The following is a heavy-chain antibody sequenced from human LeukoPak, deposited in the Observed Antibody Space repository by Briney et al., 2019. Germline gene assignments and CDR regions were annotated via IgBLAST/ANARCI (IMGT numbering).Heavy chain of an antibody. CDR3: ARDLEYCSGGSCYGWYFDL. J-gene: IGHJ2*01. CDR2: INHSGST. D-gene: IGHD2-15*01. Sequence: PSETLSLTCAVYGGSFSGYYWSWIRQPPGKGLEWIGEINHSGSTNYNPSLKSRVTISVDTSKSQFSLKLSSVTAADTAVYYCARDLEYCSGGSCYGWYFDLWGRGTLVTVSS. CDR1: GGSFSGYY. V-gene: IGHV4-34*01.